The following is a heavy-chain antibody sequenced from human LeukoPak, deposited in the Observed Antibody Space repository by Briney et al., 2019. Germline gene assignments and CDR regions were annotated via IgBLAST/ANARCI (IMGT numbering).Heavy chain of an antibody. Sequence: GGSLRLSCAASGFSLSDYYMTWIRQAPGKGLEWVSYISSSGTTVYYADSVKGRFTISRENAKNSLYLQMNSLRAEDTAVYYCARDGRSRYPYNWFDLWGQGTLVTVSS. CDR3: ARDGRSRYPYNWFDL. CDR2: ISSSGTTV. CDR1: GFSLSDYY. J-gene: IGHJ5*02. V-gene: IGHV3-11*01. D-gene: IGHD1-26*01.